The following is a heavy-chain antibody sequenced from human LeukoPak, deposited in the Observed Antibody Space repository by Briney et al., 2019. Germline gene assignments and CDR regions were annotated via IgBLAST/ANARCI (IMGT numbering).Heavy chain of an antibody. CDR1: GFTFSSYA. CDR3: ARAVLWLVNYFDY. Sequence: PGGSLRLSCAASGFTFSSYAMSWVRQAPGKGLEWVAVISYDGSNKYYADSVKGRFTISRDNSKNTLYLQMNSLRAEDTAVYYCARAVLWLVNYFDYWGQGTLVTVSS. D-gene: IGHD6-19*01. V-gene: IGHV3-30*04. J-gene: IGHJ4*02. CDR2: ISYDGSNK.